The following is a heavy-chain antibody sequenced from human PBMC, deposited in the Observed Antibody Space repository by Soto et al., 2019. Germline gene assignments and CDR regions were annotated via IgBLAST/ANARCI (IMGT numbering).Heavy chain of an antibody. CDR3: TRGRQYYQYAMDV. J-gene: IGHJ6*02. CDR2: INPSGGST. Sequence: QVQVVQSGAEVKKPGASVRISCKASGYTFTDYFIHWVRQAPGQGLEWMGRINPSGGSTTKAQKVQGRITMTGDTSTSTAYMELSSLRSDDTAVYYCTRGRQYYQYAMDVWGQGTTVTVSS. CDR1: GYTFTDYF. V-gene: IGHV1-46*03.